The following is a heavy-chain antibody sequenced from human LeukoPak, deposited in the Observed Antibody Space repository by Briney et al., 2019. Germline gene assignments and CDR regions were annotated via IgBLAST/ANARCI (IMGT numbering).Heavy chain of an antibody. CDR2: ISSSSSTI. CDR1: GFTFSSYS. CDR3: ATVDTAMVPDY. J-gene: IGHJ4*02. V-gene: IGHV3-48*04. D-gene: IGHD5-18*01. Sequence: GGSLRLSCAVGGFTFSSYSMNWVRQAPGKGLEWVSYISSSSSTIYYADSVKGRFTISRDNAKNSLYLQMNSLRAEDTAVYYCATVDTAMVPDYWGQGTLVTVSS.